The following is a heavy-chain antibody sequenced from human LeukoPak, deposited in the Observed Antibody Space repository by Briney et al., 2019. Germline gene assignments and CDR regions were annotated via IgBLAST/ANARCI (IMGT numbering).Heavy chain of an antibody. D-gene: IGHD4-17*01. CDR1: GFTFSSYW. V-gene: IGHV3-74*01. Sequence: GGSLRLSCVASGFTFSSYWMHWVRQAPGKGLVWVSRINGDGSSTNYADSVKGRFTISRDNSKNTLYLQMNSLRAEDTAVYYCARVGGTVTYDAFDIWGQGTMVTVSS. J-gene: IGHJ3*02. CDR2: INGDGSST. CDR3: ARVGGTVTYDAFDI.